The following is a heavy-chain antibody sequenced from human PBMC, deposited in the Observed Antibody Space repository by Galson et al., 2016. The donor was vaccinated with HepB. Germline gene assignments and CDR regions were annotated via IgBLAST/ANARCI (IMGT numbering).Heavy chain of an antibody. V-gene: IGHV1-46*01. Sequence: SVKVSCKASGSTFITYYIHWVRQAPGQGLEWMGVINAGGVSTIYAQKFQGRVTLTRGTPASIVYMELMSLRSDDTAIYYCARALGSNSDWYFDLWGRGTLVSASS. CDR1: GSTFITYY. D-gene: IGHD4-23*01. CDR3: ARALGSNSDWYFDL. J-gene: IGHJ2*01. CDR2: INAGGVST.